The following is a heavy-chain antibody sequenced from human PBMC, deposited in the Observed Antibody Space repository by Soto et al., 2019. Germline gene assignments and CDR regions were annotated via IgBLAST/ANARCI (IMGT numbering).Heavy chain of an antibody. Sequence: ASVKVSCKASGYTFTSYGISWVRQAPGQGLEWMGWISAYNGNTNYAQKLQGRVTMTTDTSTSTAYMGLRSLRSDDTAVYYCARDNAASSSWSYYYYGMDVWGQGTTVTVSS. CDR1: GYTFTSYG. CDR2: ISAYNGNT. J-gene: IGHJ6*02. D-gene: IGHD6-13*01. V-gene: IGHV1-18*01. CDR3: ARDNAASSSWSYYYYGMDV.